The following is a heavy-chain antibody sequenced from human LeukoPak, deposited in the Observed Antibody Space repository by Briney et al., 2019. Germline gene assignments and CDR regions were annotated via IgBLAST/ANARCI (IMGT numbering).Heavy chain of an antibody. V-gene: IGHV4-39*01. CDR3: SRRGFRPTNWYFDL. D-gene: IGHD5-12*01. J-gene: IGHJ2*01. CDR1: GVSTSSRDYQ. Sequence: SETLSLTCTVSGVSTSSRDYQWVWIRQPPGKGLEWLGSIYYSGSTYYNPSLKSPVTISVDTSKNQYSLRLTSVTAADTAVYYCSRRGFRPTNWYFDLWGRGTLVTVSS. CDR2: IYYSGST.